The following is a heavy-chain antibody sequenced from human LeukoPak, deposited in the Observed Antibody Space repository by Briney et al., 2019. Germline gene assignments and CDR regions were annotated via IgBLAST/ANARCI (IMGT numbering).Heavy chain of an antibody. D-gene: IGHD3-10*01. Sequence: PSQTLSLTCAVSGGSISSGGYYWSWIRQPPGKGLEWIGEINHSGSTNYNPSLKSRVTISVDTSKNQFSLKLSSVTAADTAVYYCARCTMVRGVIFRDNQRGAKVKSYYFDYWGQGTLVTVSS. J-gene: IGHJ4*02. CDR2: INHSGST. V-gene: IGHV4-30-2*01. CDR3: ARCTMVRGVIFRDNQRGAKVKSYYFDY. CDR1: GGSISSGGYY.